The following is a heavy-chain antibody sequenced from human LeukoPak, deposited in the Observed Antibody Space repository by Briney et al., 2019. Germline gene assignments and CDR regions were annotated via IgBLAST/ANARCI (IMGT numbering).Heavy chain of an antibody. CDR2: IYYRGTT. J-gene: IGHJ6*03. D-gene: IGHD5-24*01. V-gene: IGHV4-39*07. CDR3: ARVRDPYYYYMDV. Sequence: SETLSLTCTVFGVSISSSSYSWAWIRQPPGKGLEGIGSIYYRGTTYYNPSLESRVTISVDRSKNQFSLKLSSVTAADTAMFYCARVRDPYYYYMDVWGKGTTVTVSS. CDR1: GVSISSSSYS.